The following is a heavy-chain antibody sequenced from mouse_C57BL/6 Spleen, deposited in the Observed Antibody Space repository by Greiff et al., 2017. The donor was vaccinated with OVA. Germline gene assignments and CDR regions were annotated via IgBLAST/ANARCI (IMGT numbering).Heavy chain of an antibody. CDR2: IDPETGGT. Sequence: VKLVESGAELVRPGASVTLSCKASGYTFTDYEMHWVKQTPVHGLEWIGAIDPETGGTAYNQKFKGKAILTADKSSSTAYMELRSLTSEDSAVYYCTREDGYYLDYWGQGTTLTVSA. CDR1: GYTFTDYE. V-gene: IGHV1-15*01. CDR3: TREDGYYLDY. D-gene: IGHD2-3*01. J-gene: IGHJ2*01.